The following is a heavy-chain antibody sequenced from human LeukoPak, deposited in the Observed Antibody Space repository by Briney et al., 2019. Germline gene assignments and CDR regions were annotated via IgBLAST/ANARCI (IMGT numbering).Heavy chain of an antibody. V-gene: IGHV1-2*02. CDR3: ARDSSNSSSDFCDY. Sequence: ASVKVSCRASGYTFTGYYIHWVRQAPGQGLEWMGWINPHSGGTNYAQKFQGRVTMTRDTSISTAYMELSRLRSDDTAVYYCARDSSNSSSDFCDYWGQGTLVTVSS. J-gene: IGHJ4*02. CDR2: INPHSGGT. CDR1: GYTFTGYY. D-gene: IGHD6-6*01.